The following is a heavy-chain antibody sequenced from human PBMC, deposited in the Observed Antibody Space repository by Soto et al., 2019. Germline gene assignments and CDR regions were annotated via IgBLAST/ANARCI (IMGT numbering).Heavy chain of an antibody. D-gene: IGHD2-2*02. Sequence: PSETLSLTCAVSGGSISSSNWWSWVRQPPGKGLEWIGEIYHSGSTNYNPSLKSRVTISVDKSKNQLSLKLSSVTAADTAVYYCARRGGQQLLYHRDYFDYCGQGTMVTASA. V-gene: IGHV4-4*02. J-gene: IGHJ4*02. CDR1: GGSISSSNW. CDR3: ARRGGQQLLYHRDYFDY. CDR2: IYHSGST.